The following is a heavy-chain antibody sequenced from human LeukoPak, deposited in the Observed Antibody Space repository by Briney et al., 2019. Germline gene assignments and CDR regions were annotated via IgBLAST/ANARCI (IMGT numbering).Heavy chain of an antibody. J-gene: IGHJ4*02. V-gene: IGHV3-33*04. D-gene: IGHD3-10*01. CDR1: GFTSSSYG. CDR3: ARDGSGGGWKFLDH. CDR2: IWYEDTNR. Sequence: PGGSLRLSCAASGFTSSSYGMHWVRQAPGKGLEWVAVIWYEDTNRFYADSVKGRFTISRDDSENTVDLQIDGLRADDTAVYYCARDGSGGGWKFLDHWGQGTRVTVSS.